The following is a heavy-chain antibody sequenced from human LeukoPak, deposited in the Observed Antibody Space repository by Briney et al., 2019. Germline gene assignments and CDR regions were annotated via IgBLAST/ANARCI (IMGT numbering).Heavy chain of an antibody. V-gene: IGHV3-23*01. Sequence: PGGSLRLSCAASGFTFSTYAMSWAPQAQGKGLKWVSAISGIGGSTYYADSVKGRFTISRDNSKNTLYLQMNSLRAEDTAVYYCAKDPSPLYCGGDQCGNWYWGQGTLVTVSS. CDR2: ISGIGGST. D-gene: IGHD2-21*02. J-gene: IGHJ4*02. CDR1: GFTFSTYA. CDR3: AKDPSPLYCGGDQCGNWY.